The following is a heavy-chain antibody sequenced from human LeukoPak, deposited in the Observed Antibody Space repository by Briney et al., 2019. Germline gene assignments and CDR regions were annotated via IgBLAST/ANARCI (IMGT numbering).Heavy chain of an antibody. Sequence: SVKVSCTASGGTFSSYAISWVRQAPGQGLEWMGGIIPIFGTANYAQKFQGRVTITADESTSTAYMELSSLRSEDTAVYYCARGGITMVRGVINGGYYYYMDVWGKGTTVTISS. J-gene: IGHJ6*03. CDR2: IIPIFGTA. D-gene: IGHD3-10*01. CDR3: ARGGITMVRGVINGGYYYYMDV. CDR1: GGTFSSYA. V-gene: IGHV1-69*13.